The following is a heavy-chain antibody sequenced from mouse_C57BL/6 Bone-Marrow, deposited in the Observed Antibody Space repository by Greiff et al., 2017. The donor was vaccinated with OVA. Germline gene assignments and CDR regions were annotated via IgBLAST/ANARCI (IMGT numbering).Heavy chain of an antibody. CDR3: ASGNGYYPSYAMDY. Sequence: EVQLQQSGPELVKPGASVKISCKASGYSFTDYNMNWVKQSNGKSLEWIGVINPNYGTTSYNQKFKGKATLTVDQSSSTAYMQLNSLKSEDSAVYYCASGNGYYPSYAMDYWGQGTSVTVSS. D-gene: IGHD2-3*01. CDR1: GYSFTDYN. V-gene: IGHV1-39*01. J-gene: IGHJ4*01. CDR2: INPNYGTT.